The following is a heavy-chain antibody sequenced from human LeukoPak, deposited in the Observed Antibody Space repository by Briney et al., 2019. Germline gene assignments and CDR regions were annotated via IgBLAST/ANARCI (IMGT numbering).Heavy chain of an antibody. Sequence: PGGSLRLSCAASGFTVSSNYMNWVRQAPGKGLEWVSIIYSGGSTYYADSVKGRFTISRDNSKNTLYLQMNSLGAEDTAVYYCARDLGSGWNFDYWGQGTLVTVSS. CDR2: IYSGGST. V-gene: IGHV3-53*01. CDR3: ARDLGSGWNFDY. J-gene: IGHJ4*02. D-gene: IGHD6-19*01. CDR1: GFTVSSNY.